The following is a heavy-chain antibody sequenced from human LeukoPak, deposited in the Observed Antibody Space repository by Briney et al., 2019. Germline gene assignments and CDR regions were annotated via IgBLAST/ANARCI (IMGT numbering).Heavy chain of an antibody. CDR3: AKDRLAAAGTGEYFQH. CDR1: GFTVSSNY. J-gene: IGHJ1*01. D-gene: IGHD6-13*01. Sequence: GGSLRLSCAASGFTVSSNYMSWVRQAPGKGLEWASVIYSCGSTYYADSVKGRFTISRGNSKNTLYLQMNSLRAEDTAVYYCAKDRLAAAGTGEYFQHWGQGTLVTVSS. V-gene: IGHV3-53*01. CDR2: IYSCGST.